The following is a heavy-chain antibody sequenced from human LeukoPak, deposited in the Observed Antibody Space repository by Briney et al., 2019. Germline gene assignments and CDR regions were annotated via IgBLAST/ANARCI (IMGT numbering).Heavy chain of an antibody. CDR3: AKGNNDFWSGYPRLSYFDF. J-gene: IGHJ4*02. CDR2: ISGSRGST. D-gene: IGHD3-3*01. Sequence: GGSLRLSCAASGFTFDDYAMHWVRQAPGKGLEWVSVISGSRGSTYYADSVKGRFTISRDNSKNTLYLEMSSLRAEDTAVYYCAKGNNDFWSGYPRLSYFDFWGQGTLVTVSS. CDR1: GFTFDDYA. V-gene: IGHV3-23*01.